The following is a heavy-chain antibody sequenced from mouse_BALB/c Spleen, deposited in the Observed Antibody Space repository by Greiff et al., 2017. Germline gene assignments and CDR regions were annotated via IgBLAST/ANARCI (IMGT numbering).Heavy chain of an antibody. V-gene: IGHV5-6-5*01. Sequence: DVMLVESGGGLVKPGGSLKLSCAASGFTFSSYAMSWVRQTPEKRLEWVASISSGGSTYYPDSVKGRFTISRDNARNILYLQMSSLRSEDTAMYYCARLRYVDYYAMDYWGQGTSVTVSS. D-gene: IGHD2-14*01. J-gene: IGHJ4*01. CDR1: GFTFSSYA. CDR3: ARLRYVDYYAMDY. CDR2: ISSGGST.